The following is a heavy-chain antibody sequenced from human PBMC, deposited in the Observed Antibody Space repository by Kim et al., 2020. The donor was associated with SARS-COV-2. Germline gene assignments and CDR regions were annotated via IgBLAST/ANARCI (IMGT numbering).Heavy chain of an antibody. V-gene: IGHV3-33*06. Sequence: GGSLRLSCAASGFTFSSYAMHWVRQAPGKGLEWVAVIWYDGSNKYYADSVKGRFTISRDNSKNTLYLQMNSLRAEDTAVYYCAKAPARIAAAGTAGYFDYWGQGTLVTVSS. D-gene: IGHD6-13*01. CDR3: AKAPARIAAAGTAGYFDY. CDR1: GFTFSSYA. J-gene: IGHJ4*02. CDR2: IWYDGSNK.